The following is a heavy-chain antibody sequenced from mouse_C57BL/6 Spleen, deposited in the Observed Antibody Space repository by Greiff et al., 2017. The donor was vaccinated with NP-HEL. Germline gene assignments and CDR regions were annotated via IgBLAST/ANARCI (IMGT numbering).Heavy chain of an antibody. CDR3: ARAKDDYDWYFDV. CDR2: IHPNSGST. Sequence: QVQLQQPGAELVKPGASVKLSCKASGYTFTSYWMHWVKQRPGQGLEWIGMIHPNSGSTNYNEKFKSKATLTVDKSSSPAYMQLSSLTSEDSAVYYCARAKDDYDWYFDVWGTGTTVTVSS. CDR1: GYTFTSYW. V-gene: IGHV1-64*01. D-gene: IGHD2-4*01. J-gene: IGHJ1*03.